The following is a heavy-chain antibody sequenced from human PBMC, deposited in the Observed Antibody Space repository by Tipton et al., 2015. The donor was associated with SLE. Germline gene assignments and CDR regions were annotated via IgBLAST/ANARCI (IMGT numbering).Heavy chain of an antibody. V-gene: IGHV4-38-2*02. CDR2: IYHSGST. J-gene: IGHJ2*01. CDR3: AKPFSPNYWYFDL. CDR1: GGSINSYY. D-gene: IGHD2-8*01. Sequence: LRLSCTVSGGSINSYYWGWVRQSPGKGLEWIGSIYHSGSTYYNPSLKSRVTISIDTSKNQFSLKLNSVTATDMAVYYCAKPFSPNYWYFDLWGRGTLVTVSS.